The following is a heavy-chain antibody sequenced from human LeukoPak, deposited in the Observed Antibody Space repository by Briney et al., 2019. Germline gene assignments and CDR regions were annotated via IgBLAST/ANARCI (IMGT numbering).Heavy chain of an antibody. CDR2: IYHSGTTYSGST. Sequence: PSETLSLTCNVSGASMSNYYWVWIRQPPGKGLEWIGSIYHSGTTYSGSTYYNPSLKSRVTISVDTSKNQFSLKLSSVTAADTAVYYCARRVPAAISLYYYYYMDVWGKGTTVTISS. J-gene: IGHJ6*03. CDR1: GASMSNYY. D-gene: IGHD2-2*01. V-gene: IGHV4-39*01. CDR3: ARRVPAAISLYYYYYMDV.